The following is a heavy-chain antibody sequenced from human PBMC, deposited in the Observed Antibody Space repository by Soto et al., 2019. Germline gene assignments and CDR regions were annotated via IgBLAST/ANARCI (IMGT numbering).Heavy chain of an antibody. V-gene: IGHV3-11*01. CDR3: EKYLEKAAARTHLFDP. CDR1: GFTFSDYY. J-gene: IGHJ5*02. CDR2: ISYSGNTI. Sequence: GGSLRLSCADSGFTFSDYYMSWIRQAPGTGLEWVSYISYSGNTIYYADSVKGRFTISRDNAKDSLYLQMNSLRGEDTAVYYCEKYLEKAAARTHLFDPWGHGTLVTVSS. D-gene: IGHD6-6*01.